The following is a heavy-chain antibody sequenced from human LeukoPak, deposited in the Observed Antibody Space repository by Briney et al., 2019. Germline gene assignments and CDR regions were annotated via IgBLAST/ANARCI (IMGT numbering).Heavy chain of an antibody. CDR3: ARDKDYGGNTNNWFDP. CDR1: GYTFTGYY. V-gene: IGHV1-46*01. D-gene: IGHD4-23*01. J-gene: IGHJ5*02. CDR2: INPSGGST. Sequence: ASVKVSCKASGYTFTGYYMHWVRQAPGQGLEWMGIINPSGGSTSYAQKFQGRVTMTRDTSTSTVYMELSSLRSEDTAVYYCARDKDYGGNTNNWFDPWGQGTLVTVSS.